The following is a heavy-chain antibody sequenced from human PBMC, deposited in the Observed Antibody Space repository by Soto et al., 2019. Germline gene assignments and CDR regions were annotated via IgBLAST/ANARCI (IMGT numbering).Heavy chain of an antibody. J-gene: IGHJ3*01. CDR1: GFTFSSSE. CDR3: ARRGSR. Sequence: EVQLVESGGGLVQPGGSLRLSCAASGFTFSSSEMYWVRQAPGKGLEWISYIHPGGQTIFYAESVKGRFTISRDNAKHSVSLQMNRLRAEDTAVYYCARRGSRWGRGTKVTVSS. CDR2: IHPGGQTI. V-gene: IGHV3-48*03. D-gene: IGHD2-15*01.